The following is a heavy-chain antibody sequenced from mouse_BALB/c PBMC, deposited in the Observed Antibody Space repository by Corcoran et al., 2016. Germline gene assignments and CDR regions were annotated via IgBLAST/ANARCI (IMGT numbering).Heavy chain of an antibody. CDR1: GYTFTEYT. V-gene: IGHV1-22*01. J-gene: IGHJ4*01. Sequence: EVQLQQSGPELVKPGASVKISCKTAGYTFTEYTIHWVKQSHGKSLGWIGGIDPNNGVTSYNQKFKGKASMTVDNSSSTAYMELRSLTSEDSAVYYCARDGARATSYAMDNWGQGTSDTVSS. D-gene: IGHD3-1*01. CDR3: ARDGARATSYAMDN. CDR2: IDPNNGVT.